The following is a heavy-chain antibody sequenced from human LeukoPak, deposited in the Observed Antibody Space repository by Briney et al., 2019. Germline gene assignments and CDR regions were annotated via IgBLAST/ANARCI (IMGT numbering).Heavy chain of an antibody. CDR1: GFTFSSYA. J-gene: IGHJ6*02. CDR2: ISGSGGST. Sequence: PGGSLRLSCAASGFTFSSYAMSWVRQAPGKGLEWVSAISGSGGSTYYADSVKGRFTISRDNSKNTLYLQMNSLRAEDTAVYYCAREPGTEGEYYYYYGMDVWGQGTTVTVSS. CDR3: AREPGTEGEYYYYYGMDV. D-gene: IGHD1-1*01. V-gene: IGHV3-23*01.